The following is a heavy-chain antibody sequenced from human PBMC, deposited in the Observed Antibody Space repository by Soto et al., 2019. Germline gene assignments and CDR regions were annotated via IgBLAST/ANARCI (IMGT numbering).Heavy chain of an antibody. V-gene: IGHV1-69*02. Sequence: QVQLVQSGAEVKKPGSSVXVSXXASGGTFSTXTFTWVXQAPGQGLEWMGRTIPLLNVADYAQDFQGRVTITADKSTSTAYMELTSLTSKDTAVYYXAXXXXXXXXXXXXXAIXXWGQGTLVTVSS. J-gene: IGHJ5*02. CDR1: GGTFSTXT. CDR3: AXXXXXXXXXXXXXAIXX. CDR2: TIPLLNVA.